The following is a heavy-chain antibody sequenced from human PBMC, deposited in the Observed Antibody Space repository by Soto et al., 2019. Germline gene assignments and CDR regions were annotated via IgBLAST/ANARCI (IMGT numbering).Heavy chain of an antibody. CDR3: ARVHSSGGLDS. CDR1: GGSIRSTSYY. CDR2: FSYRGNT. V-gene: IGHV4-39*02. D-gene: IGHD2-15*01. Sequence: TSETLSLTCTVSGGSIRSTSYYWGWIRQPPGKGLEWIGSFSYRGNTYYNPSLKSRVTISVDTSKDHFSLNLSSVTAADTAVYYCARVHSSGGLDSWGQGIQVTVSS. J-gene: IGHJ5*01.